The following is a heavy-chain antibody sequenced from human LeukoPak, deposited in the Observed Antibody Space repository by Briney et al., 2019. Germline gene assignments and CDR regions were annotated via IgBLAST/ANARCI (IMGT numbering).Heavy chain of an antibody. J-gene: IGHJ6*03. CDR3: ASVLRGWGSGSYFHYMDV. CDR2: IYYSGST. CDR1: GGSISSSSYY. D-gene: IGHD3-10*01. Sequence: RASETLSLTCTVSGGSISSSSYYWGWIRQPPGKGLEWIGSIYYSGSTYYNPSLKSRVTISVDTSKNQFSLKLSSVTAADTAVYYCASVLRGWGSGSYFHYMDVWGKGTTVTVSS. V-gene: IGHV4-39*07.